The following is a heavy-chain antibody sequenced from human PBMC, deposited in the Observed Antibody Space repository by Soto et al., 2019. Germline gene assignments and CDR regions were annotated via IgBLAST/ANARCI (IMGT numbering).Heavy chain of an antibody. D-gene: IGHD2-15*01. CDR2: ISYDGSNK. V-gene: IGHV3-30*03. CDR3: ARDGCSGSNCLNWFDP. Sequence: GGSLRLSCAASGFTFSSYGMRWVRQAPGKGLEWVAVISYDGSNKYYADSVKGRFTISRDNAKNSLYLQMNSLRAEDTAVYYYARDGCSGSNCLNWFDPWGQGTLVTVSS. J-gene: IGHJ5*02. CDR1: GFTFSSYG.